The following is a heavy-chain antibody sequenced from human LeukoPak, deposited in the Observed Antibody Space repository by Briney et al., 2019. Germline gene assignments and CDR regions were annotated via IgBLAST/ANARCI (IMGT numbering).Heavy chain of an antibody. V-gene: IGHV3-15*01. D-gene: IGHD3-10*01. CDR3: TTNLVAGSYYY. J-gene: IGHJ4*02. CDR2: IKSKTDGATT. CDR1: GFTFSNAW. Sequence: GGSLRLSCAASGFTFSNAWMSCVRQAPGKGLEWVGRIKSKTDGATTDYAAPVKGRFTISRDDSKNTLYLQMNSLKTEDTAVYYCTTNLVAGSYYYWGQGTLVTVSS.